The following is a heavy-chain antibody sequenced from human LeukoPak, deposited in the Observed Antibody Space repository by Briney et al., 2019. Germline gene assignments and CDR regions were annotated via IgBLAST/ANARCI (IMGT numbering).Heavy chain of an antibody. V-gene: IGHV1-3*03. CDR1: GYTFTSYA. CDR3: ARAVLRYFDAFDI. Sequence: ASVKVSCKASGYTFTSYAMHWVRQAPGQRLEWMGWINAGNGNTKYSQEFQGRVTITRDTSASTAYMELSSLRSEDMAVYYCARAVLRYFDAFDIWGQGTMVTVSS. CDR2: INAGNGNT. D-gene: IGHD3-9*01. J-gene: IGHJ3*02.